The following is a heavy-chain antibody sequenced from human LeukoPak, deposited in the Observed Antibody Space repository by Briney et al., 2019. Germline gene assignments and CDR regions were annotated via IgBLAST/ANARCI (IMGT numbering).Heavy chain of an antibody. CDR2: IYSGGST. J-gene: IGHJ3*02. CDR1: GFTVSSNY. D-gene: IGHD3-22*01. V-gene: IGHV3-53*01. CDR3: ARGVSPGNDAFDI. Sequence: GGSLRLSCAASGFTVSSNYMSWVRQAPGKGLEWVPVIYSGGSTYYADSVKGRFTISRDNSKNTLYLQMNSLRAEDTAVYYCARGVSPGNDAFDIWGQGTMVTVSS.